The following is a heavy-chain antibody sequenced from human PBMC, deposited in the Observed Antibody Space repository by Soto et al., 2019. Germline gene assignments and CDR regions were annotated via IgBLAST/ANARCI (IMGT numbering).Heavy chain of an antibody. CDR1: GYTFTSYD. D-gene: IGHD6-19*01. Sequence: ASVKVSCKASGYTFTSYDINWVRQATGQGLEWMGWMNPNSGNTGYAQKFQGRVTMTRNTSISTAYMELSSLRSEDTAVYYCARGEGIAVAGDYYYYGMDVWGQRTTVAVSS. CDR2: MNPNSGNT. J-gene: IGHJ6*02. V-gene: IGHV1-8*01. CDR3: ARGEGIAVAGDYYYYGMDV.